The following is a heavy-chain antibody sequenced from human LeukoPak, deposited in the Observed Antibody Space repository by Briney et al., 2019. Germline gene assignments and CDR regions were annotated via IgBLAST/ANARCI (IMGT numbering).Heavy chain of an antibody. CDR3: ARHPYDILTGYQDDY. CDR2: IYYSGST. D-gene: IGHD3-9*01. V-gene: IGHV4-39*01. CDR1: GGSISSSSYY. J-gene: IGHJ4*02. Sequence: SETLSLTCTVSGGSISSSSYYWGWIRQPPGKGLEWIGSIYYSGSTYYNPSLKSRVTISVDTSKNQFSLKLSSVTAADTAVYYCARHPYDILTGYQDDYWGQGTLVTVSS.